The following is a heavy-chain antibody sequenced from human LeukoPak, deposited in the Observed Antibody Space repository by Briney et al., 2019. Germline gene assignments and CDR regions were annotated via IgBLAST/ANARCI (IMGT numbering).Heavy chain of an antibody. CDR2: ISYDGSNK. CDR1: GFTFSSYA. J-gene: IGHJ4*02. D-gene: IGHD3-10*01. Sequence: PGGSLRLSCAASGFTFSSYAMHWVRQAPGKGLVWVAVISYDGSNKYYADSVKGRFTISRDNSKNTLYLQMNSLRAEDTAVYYCARDLRPGEGREKTFGYWGQGTLVTVSS. V-gene: IGHV3-30*04. CDR3: ARDLRPGEGREKTFGY.